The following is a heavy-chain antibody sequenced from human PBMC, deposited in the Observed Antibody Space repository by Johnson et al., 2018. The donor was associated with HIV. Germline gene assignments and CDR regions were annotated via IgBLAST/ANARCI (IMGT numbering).Heavy chain of an antibody. D-gene: IGHD3-16*01. CDR1: GFTFRSYP. J-gene: IGHJ3*01. V-gene: IGHV3-30*14. CDR3: ARDGRDLLTRGSFDV. Sequence: QVQLVESGGGVVHPGRSLRLSCAASGFTFRSYPMNWVRQAPGPGLEWVAFLSYDESSTYYRDSVKGRFTISIDNSKNMVYLQMSSLRPEDTAVYYCARDGRDLLTRGSFDVWGQGTVVTVSS. CDR2: LSYDESST.